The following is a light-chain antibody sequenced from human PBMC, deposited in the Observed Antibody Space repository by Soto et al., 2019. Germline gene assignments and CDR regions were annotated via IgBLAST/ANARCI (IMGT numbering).Light chain of an antibody. J-gene: IGLJ2*01. V-gene: IGLV1-47*01. CDR2: RAD. CDR3: AAWDDTVNGLV. Sequence: QSVLTQSPSASGTPGQRVTISCSGSSASIGSNYVYWYQQFPGTAPRLLIYRADQRPSGVPDRFSGSRSGTSASLAISGLRSEDDAAYYCAAWDDTVNGLVFGGGTKLTVL. CDR1: SASIGSNY.